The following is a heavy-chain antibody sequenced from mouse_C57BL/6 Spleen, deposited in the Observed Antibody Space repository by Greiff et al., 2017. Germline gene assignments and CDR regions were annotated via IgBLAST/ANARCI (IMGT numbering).Heavy chain of an antibody. CDR2: PWWDDDK. Sequence: QVTLKVSGPGILQPSQTLSLTCSFSGFSLSTFGMGVGWIRQPSGKGLEWLAHPWWDDDKYYNPALKSRLTISKDTSKNQEFLKSANVDTADTATYDGARPYYGSSSPWFAYWGQGTLVTVSA. CDR1: GFSLSTFGMG. V-gene: IGHV8-8*01. J-gene: IGHJ3*01. CDR3: ARPYYGSSSPWFAY. D-gene: IGHD1-1*01.